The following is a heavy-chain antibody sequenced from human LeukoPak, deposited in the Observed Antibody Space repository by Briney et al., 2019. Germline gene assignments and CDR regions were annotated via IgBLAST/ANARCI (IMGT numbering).Heavy chain of an antibody. J-gene: IGHJ4*02. Sequence: GGSLRLSCAASGFTVSSNYMSWVRQAPGKGLEWVSILYSAGATYYADSVRGRFTISRDSSKNTVCLQMNSLRAEDTAVYYCASGGMGARKYYSVHFQYWGQGTLVTVSS. CDR1: GFTVSSNY. CDR2: LYSAGAT. D-gene: IGHD3-16*01. V-gene: IGHV3-53*01. CDR3: ASGGMGARKYYSVHFQY.